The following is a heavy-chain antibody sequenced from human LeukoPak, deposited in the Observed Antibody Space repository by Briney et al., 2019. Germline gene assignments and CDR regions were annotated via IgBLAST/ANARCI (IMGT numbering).Heavy chain of an antibody. CDR1: GVSISSYY. CDR3: AREDGYNFRVIAY. Sequence: SGTLSLTCTVSGVSISSYYWTWIRQPPGKGLEWIGYVYYSGSTNYNPSLKSRVSISVDTSKNQFSLNLSSVTATDTAVYFCAREDGYNFRVIAYGGQGTLVTVP. J-gene: IGHJ4*02. CDR2: VYYSGST. V-gene: IGHV4-59*01. D-gene: IGHD5-24*01.